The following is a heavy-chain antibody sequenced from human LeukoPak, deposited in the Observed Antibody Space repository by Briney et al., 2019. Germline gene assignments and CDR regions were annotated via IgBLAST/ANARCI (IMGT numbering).Heavy chain of an antibody. V-gene: IGHV4-38-2*02. J-gene: IGHJ4*02. Sequence: SKTLSLTCTVSGYSISSGHYWGWIRQPPGKGLEWIGSIYHSGSTYYNPSLKSRVTISVDTSKNQFSLKLSSVTAADTAVYYCARDATMMGNYFNYWGQGTLVTVSS. CDR2: IYHSGST. D-gene: IGHD5-12*01. CDR1: GYSISSGHY. CDR3: ARDATMMGNYFNY.